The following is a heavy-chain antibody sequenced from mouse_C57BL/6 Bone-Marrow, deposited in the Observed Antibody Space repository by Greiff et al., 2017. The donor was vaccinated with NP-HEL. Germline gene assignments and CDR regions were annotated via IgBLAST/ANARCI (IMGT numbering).Heavy chain of an antibody. CDR1: GFNIKNTY. J-gene: IGHJ2*01. V-gene: IGHV14-3*01. CDR3: ARRDTTVVGFDY. CDR2: IDPANGNT. Sequence: EVMLVESVAELVRPGASVKLSCTASGFNIKNTYMHWVKQRPEQGLEWIGRIDPANGNTKYAPKFQGKATITADTSSNTAYLQLSSLTSEDTAIYYCARRDTTVVGFDYWGQGTTLTVSS. D-gene: IGHD1-1*01.